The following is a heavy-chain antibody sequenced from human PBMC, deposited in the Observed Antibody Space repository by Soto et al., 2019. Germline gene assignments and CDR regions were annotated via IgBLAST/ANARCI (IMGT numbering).Heavy chain of an antibody. D-gene: IGHD6-19*01. CDR2: VSHDGRNT. Sequence: VQLVESGGGVVQPGRSLRLSCAASGFTFSDYAMHWVRQAPGKGLEWVAVVSHDGRNTHYADSVKGRFTISRDSSKNPVCLEMTSLGAEDTAVYYWARGGREWLVPSDVTYGGQGALVTVS. V-gene: IGHV3-30*03. CDR3: ARGGREWLVPSDVTY. CDR1: GFTFSDYA. J-gene: IGHJ4*02.